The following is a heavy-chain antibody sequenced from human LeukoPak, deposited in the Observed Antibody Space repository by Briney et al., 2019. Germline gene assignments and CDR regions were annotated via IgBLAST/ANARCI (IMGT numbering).Heavy chain of an antibody. CDR1: GGTFSSYD. Sequence: SVKVSFKASGGTFSSYDISWVRQAPGQGLEWMGGIIPIFGTANYAQKFQGRVTITTDESTSTAYMELSSLRSEDTAVYYCARAAPAAINWFDPWGQGTLVTVSS. CDR3: ARAAPAAINWFDP. V-gene: IGHV1-69*05. D-gene: IGHD2-2*01. CDR2: IIPIFGTA. J-gene: IGHJ5*02.